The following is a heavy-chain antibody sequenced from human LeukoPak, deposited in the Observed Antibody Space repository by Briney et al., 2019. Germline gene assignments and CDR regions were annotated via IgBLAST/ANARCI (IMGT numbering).Heavy chain of an antibody. CDR2: ISAYDGNT. V-gene: IGHV1-18*01. CDR1: GYTFTSYG. J-gene: IGHJ5*02. Sequence: GASVKVSCKASGYTFTSYGISWVRQAPGQGLEWVGWISAYDGNTNYAQKLQGRVTMTTDTSTSTAYMELRSLRSDGTAVYYCARVDVLIVATMGHWFDPWGQGTLVTVSS. D-gene: IGHD5-12*01. CDR3: ARVDVLIVATMGHWFDP.